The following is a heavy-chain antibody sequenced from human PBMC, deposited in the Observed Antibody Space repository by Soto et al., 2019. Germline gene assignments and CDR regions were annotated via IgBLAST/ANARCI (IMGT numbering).Heavy chain of an antibody. CDR3: ARRYSYDSSGFPHAFDL. D-gene: IGHD3-22*01. Sequence: SETLSLTCTVSGGSISSGDYYWSWIRQPPGKGLEWIGYIYYSGSTYYNPSLKSRVTISVDTSKNQFSLKLSSVTAADTAVYYCARRYSYDSSGFPHAFDLWGQGTMLTVSS. CDR2: IYYSGST. CDR1: GGSISSGDYY. V-gene: IGHV4-30-4*01. J-gene: IGHJ3*01.